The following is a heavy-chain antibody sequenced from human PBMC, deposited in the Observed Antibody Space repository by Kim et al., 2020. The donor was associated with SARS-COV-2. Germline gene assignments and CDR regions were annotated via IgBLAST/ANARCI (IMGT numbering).Heavy chain of an antibody. CDR2: IYYSGST. D-gene: IGHD5-18*01. Sequence: SETLSLTCTVSGGSISSSSYYWGWIRQPPGKGLEWIGSIYYSGSTYYNPSLKSRVTISVDTSKNQFSLKLSSVTAADTAVYYCARLHTAMGDFDYWGQGT. CDR1: GGSISSSSYY. J-gene: IGHJ4*02. V-gene: IGHV4-39*01. CDR3: ARLHTAMGDFDY.